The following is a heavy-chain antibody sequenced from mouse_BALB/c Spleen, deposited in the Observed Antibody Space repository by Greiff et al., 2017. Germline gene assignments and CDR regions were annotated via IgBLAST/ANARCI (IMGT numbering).Heavy chain of an antibody. CDR1: GFTFTSFG. CDR2: ISSGSSTI. Sequence: EVQLVESGGGLVQPGGSRKLSCAASGFTFTSFGMHWVRQAPEKGLEWVAYISSGSSTIYYADTVKGRFTISRDNPTNTLFLQMTSLRSEDTAMYYCASAGAYAMDYWGQGTSVTVSS. CDR3: ASAGAYAMDY. V-gene: IGHV5-17*02. J-gene: IGHJ4*01.